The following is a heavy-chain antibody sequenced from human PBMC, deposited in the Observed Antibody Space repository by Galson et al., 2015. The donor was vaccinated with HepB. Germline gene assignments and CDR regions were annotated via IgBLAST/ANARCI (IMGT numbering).Heavy chain of an antibody. D-gene: IGHD3-22*01. CDR2: ISGSGGST. Sequence: SLRLSCAASGFTFSSYAMSWVRQAPGKGLEWVSAISGSGGSTYYADSVKGRFTISRDNSKNTLYLQMNSLRAEDTAVYYCALSGYYYDSSGSFDYWGQGTLVTVSS. V-gene: IGHV3-23*01. CDR3: ALSGYYYDSSGSFDY. J-gene: IGHJ4*02. CDR1: GFTFSSYA.